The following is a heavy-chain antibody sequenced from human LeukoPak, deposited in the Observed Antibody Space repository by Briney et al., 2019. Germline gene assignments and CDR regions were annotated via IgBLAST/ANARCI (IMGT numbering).Heavy chain of an antibody. D-gene: IGHD6-19*01. CDR1: GFTFSSYG. CDR3: ARYRGGWSGGTDY. CDR2: IWYDGSNK. J-gene: IGHJ4*02. Sequence: GRSLRLSCAASGFTFSSYGMHWVRQAPGKGLEWVAVIWYDGSNKYYADAVKGHFTISRDNSKNTLYLQMNSLRAEDTAVYYCARYRGGWSGGTDYWGQGTLVTVSS. V-gene: IGHV3-33*01.